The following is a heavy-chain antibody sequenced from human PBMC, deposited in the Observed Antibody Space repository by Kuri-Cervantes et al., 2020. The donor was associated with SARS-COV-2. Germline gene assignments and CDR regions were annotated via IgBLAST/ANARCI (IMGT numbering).Heavy chain of an antibody. J-gene: IGHJ6*02. V-gene: IGHV3-30-3*01. CDR1: GFFFGAYS. Sequence: GGSLRLSCAASGFFFGAYSMHWVRQAPGKGLEWVAGLSFDGNNDYYTQSVKGRFTISRDNSNNTLFLHMDSLRAEDTAVFYCARPDCTINGVCFMDVWGQGTTVTVSS. CDR2: LSFDGNND. CDR3: ARPDCTINGVCFMDV. D-gene: IGHD2-8*01.